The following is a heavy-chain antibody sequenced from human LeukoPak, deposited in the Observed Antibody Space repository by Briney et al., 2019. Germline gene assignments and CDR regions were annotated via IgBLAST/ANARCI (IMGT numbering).Heavy chain of an antibody. CDR2: IIPFSDTT. V-gene: IGHV1-69*13. J-gene: IGHJ4*02. D-gene: IGHD2-2*01. Sequence: ASVKVACKASGGTFSNYAISWVRPAPGQGLEWMGGIIPFSDTTNFAQKFQGRVTITADESTSTAYMELSSLRSEDTAVYYCARTITTGYCISTSCPGSLDLWGQGTLVTVSS. CDR1: GGTFSNYA. CDR3: ARTITTGYCISTSCPGSLDL.